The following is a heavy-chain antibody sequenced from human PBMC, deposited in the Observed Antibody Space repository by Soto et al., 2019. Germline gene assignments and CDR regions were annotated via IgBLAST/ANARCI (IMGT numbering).Heavy chain of an antibody. D-gene: IGHD3-10*01. Sequence: PSETLSLTCAVYGGSFSGYYWSWIRQPPGKGLEWIGEINHSGSTNYNPSLKSRVTISVDTSKNQFSLKLSSVTAADTAVYYCARAGITMVRGVGGMDVWGQGTTVTVSS. J-gene: IGHJ6*02. V-gene: IGHV4-34*01. CDR2: INHSGST. CDR3: ARAGITMVRGVGGMDV. CDR1: GGSFSGYY.